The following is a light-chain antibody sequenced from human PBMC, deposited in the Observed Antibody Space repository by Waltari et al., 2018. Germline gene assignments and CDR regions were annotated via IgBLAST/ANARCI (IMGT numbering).Light chain of an antibody. Sequence: DIQITQSPSSLSASIGDRVTVTCRASQNINRYLNWYQQKPRKAPKLLIYAASTLESGVPSRFSGSGSGTEFTLTISSLQPEDFATYYCHQTNRNPRTFGQGTKVEIK. CDR3: HQTNRNPRT. V-gene: IGKV1-39*01. J-gene: IGKJ1*01. CDR1: QNINRY. CDR2: AAS.